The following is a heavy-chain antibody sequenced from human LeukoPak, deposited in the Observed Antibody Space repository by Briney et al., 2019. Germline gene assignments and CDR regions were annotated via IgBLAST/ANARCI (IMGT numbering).Heavy chain of an antibody. CDR2: ISSSGSTI. J-gene: IGHJ4*02. CDR3: ARVEWIMGFDY. Sequence: GGSLRLSCAASGFTFSSYEMNWVRQAPGKGLEWVSYISSSGSTIYYADSVKGRFTISRDNAKNSLYLQMSSLRAGDTAVYYCARVEWIMGFDYWGQGTLVTVSS. CDR1: GFTFSSYE. V-gene: IGHV3-48*03. D-gene: IGHD2-2*03.